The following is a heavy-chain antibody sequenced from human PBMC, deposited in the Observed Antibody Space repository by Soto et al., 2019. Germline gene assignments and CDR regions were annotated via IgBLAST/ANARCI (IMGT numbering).Heavy chain of an antibody. D-gene: IGHD4-17*01. V-gene: IGHV3-7*01. Sequence: GGSLRLSCAASGFTFSSYWMSWVRQAPGKGLEWVANIKQDGSEKYYVDSVKGRLTISRDNAKNSLYLQMNSLRAEDTAVYYCAGGDSKYYYYYYMDVWGKGTTVTVSS. J-gene: IGHJ6*03. CDR3: AGGDSKYYYYYYMDV. CDR2: IKQDGSEK. CDR1: GFTFSSYW.